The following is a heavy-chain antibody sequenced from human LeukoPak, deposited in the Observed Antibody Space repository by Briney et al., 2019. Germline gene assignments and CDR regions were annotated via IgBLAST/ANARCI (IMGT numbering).Heavy chain of an antibody. CDR2: ISAYNGNT. Sequence: GASVKVSCKASGYTFTSYGISWVRQAPGQGLEWMGWISAYNGNTNYAQKLQGRVTMTTDTSTSTAYMELRSLRSDDTAVYYCARTLWAPYYYYYMDVWGKGTTVTVSS. V-gene: IGHV1-18*01. J-gene: IGHJ6*03. CDR1: GYTFTSYG. D-gene: IGHD3-10*01. CDR3: ARTLWAPYYYYYMDV.